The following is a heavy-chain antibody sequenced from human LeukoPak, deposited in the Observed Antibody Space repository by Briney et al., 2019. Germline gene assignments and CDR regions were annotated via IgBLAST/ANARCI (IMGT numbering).Heavy chain of an antibody. CDR3: AREGPSSSSCFDY. CDR2: ISSSGSTI. J-gene: IGHJ4*02. CDR1: GFTFSSYE. Sequence: GGSLRLSCAASGFTFSSYEMNWVRQAPGKGLEWVSYISSSGSTIYYADSVKGRFTISRDNAKNSLYLQINSLRAEDTAVYYCAREGPSSSSCFDYWGQGTLVTVSS. V-gene: IGHV3-48*03. D-gene: IGHD6-13*01.